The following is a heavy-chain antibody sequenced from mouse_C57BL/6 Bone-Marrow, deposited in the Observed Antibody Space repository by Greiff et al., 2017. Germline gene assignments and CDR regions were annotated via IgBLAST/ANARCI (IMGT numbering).Heavy chain of an antibody. V-gene: IGHV5-4*01. CDR1: GFTFSSYA. CDR2: ISDGGSYT. CDR3: AREGYGSSGVYFDV. J-gene: IGHJ1*03. Sequence: EVQRVESGGGLVKPGGSLKLSCAASGFTFSSYAMSWVRQTPEKRLEWVATISDGGSYTYYPDNVKGRFTISRDNAKNTLYLQMSQLKSEDTARYYWAREGYGSSGVYFDVWGTGTTVTVSS. D-gene: IGHD1-1*01.